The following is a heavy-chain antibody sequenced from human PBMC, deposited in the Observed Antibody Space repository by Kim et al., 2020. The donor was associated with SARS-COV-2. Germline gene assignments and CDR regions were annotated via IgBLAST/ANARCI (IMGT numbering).Heavy chain of an antibody. V-gene: IGHV3-53*01. CDR3: ARDGDSSGYYYENWFDP. CDR1: GFTVSSNY. D-gene: IGHD3-22*01. Sequence: GGSLRLSCAASGFTVSSNYMSWVRQAPGKGLEWVSVIYSGGSTYYADSVKGRFTISRDNSKNTLYLQMNSLRAEDTAVYYCARDGDSSGYYYENWFDPWGQGTLVTVSS. J-gene: IGHJ5*02. CDR2: IYSGGST.